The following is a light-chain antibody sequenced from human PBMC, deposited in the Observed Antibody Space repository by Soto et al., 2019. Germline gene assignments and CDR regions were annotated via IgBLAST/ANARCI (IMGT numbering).Light chain of an antibody. CDR2: DVS. CDR3: SSYTSSSTYV. J-gene: IGLJ1*01. V-gene: IGLV2-14*01. Sequence: QSALTQPASVSGSPGQSIAISCTGTSSDVGAYNYVSWYQQHPGKAPKLMIYDVSNRPSGVSNRCSGSESDNTASLTISGLQAEDEADYYCSSYTSSSTYVFGSGTKLTVL. CDR1: SSDVGAYNY.